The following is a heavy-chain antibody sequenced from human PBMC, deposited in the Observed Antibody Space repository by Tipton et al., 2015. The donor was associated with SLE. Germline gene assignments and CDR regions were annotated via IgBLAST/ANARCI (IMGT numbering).Heavy chain of an antibody. J-gene: IGHJ4*02. CDR1: GFTFSSYA. V-gene: IGHV3-23*01. CDR2: ISGSGGST. D-gene: IGHD6-19*01. CDR3: ARKKAVAGT. Sequence: GSLRLSCAASGFTFSSYAMTWVRQAPGKGLEWVSGISGSGGSTYYADSVKGRFTISRDNSKNTLYLQMNSLRAEDTAVYYCARKKAVAGTWGQGTLVTVSS.